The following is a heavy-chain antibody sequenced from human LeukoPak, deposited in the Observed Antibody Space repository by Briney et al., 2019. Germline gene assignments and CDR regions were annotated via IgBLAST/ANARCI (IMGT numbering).Heavy chain of an antibody. CDR3: TRHTGSGWYWYY. CDR2: IRSKANSYAT. V-gene: IGHV3-73*01. CDR1: GFTFSGSA. D-gene: IGHD6-19*01. J-gene: IGHJ4*02. Sequence: PGGSLRLSCAASGFTFSGSAMHWVRQASGKGLEWVGRIRSKANSYATAYAASVKGRFTISRDDSKNTAYLQMNSLKTEDTAIYYCTRHTGSGWYWYYWGQGTLVTVSS.